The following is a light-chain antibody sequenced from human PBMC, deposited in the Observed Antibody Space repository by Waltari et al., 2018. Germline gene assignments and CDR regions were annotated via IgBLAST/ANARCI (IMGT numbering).Light chain of an antibody. CDR1: QSISSY. Sequence: DIQMTQSPSSLSASVGDRVTITCRASQSISSYLNWYQQKPGKAPKVLIYAASSLQRGVPSRFSGSGSGTDFTLTISSLQPEDFATYYCQQSYSTPGTFGQGTKLEIK. V-gene: IGKV1-39*01. CDR3: QQSYSTPGT. CDR2: AAS. J-gene: IGKJ2*01.